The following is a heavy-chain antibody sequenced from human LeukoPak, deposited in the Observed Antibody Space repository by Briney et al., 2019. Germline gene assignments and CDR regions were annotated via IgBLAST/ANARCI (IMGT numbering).Heavy chain of an antibody. J-gene: IGHJ6*03. D-gene: IGHD3-3*01. Sequence: GGSLRLSCVGSGFTFSDHYMSWIRQAPGKGLEWLAYITTSGSDIYYADSVKGRFTVSRDNAKNTLYLQMNSLRDEDTAVYYCARDELLSITTSGVITDYYYYMDVWGKGTTVTVSS. CDR3: ARDELLSITTSGVITDYYYYMDV. CDR2: ITTSGSDI. CDR1: GFTFSDHY. V-gene: IGHV3-11*01.